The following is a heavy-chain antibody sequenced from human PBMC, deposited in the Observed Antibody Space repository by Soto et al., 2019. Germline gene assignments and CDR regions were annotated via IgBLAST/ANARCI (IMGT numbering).Heavy chain of an antibody. V-gene: IGHV3-23*01. CDR3: AKPFFNYYDSSGYYQAFDY. CDR1: GITFSSYA. CDR2: ISGSCGST. Sequence: PGGSLRLSCAASGITFSSYAMSWVRQAPGKGLEWVSAISGSCGSTYYADSVKGRFTISRDNSKNTLYLQMNSLRAEDTAVYYCAKPFFNYYDSSGYYQAFDYWGQGTLVTVSS. D-gene: IGHD3-22*01. J-gene: IGHJ4*02.